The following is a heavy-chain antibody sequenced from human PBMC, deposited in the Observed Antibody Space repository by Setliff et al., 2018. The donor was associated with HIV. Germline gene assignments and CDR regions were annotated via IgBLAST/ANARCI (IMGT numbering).Heavy chain of an antibody. V-gene: IGHV4-59*11. Sequence: SETLSLTCAVSGVSISSQYWSWIRQPPGKGLEWIGFIYYNVNNNYNPSLKSRVSISVDTSKNQFSLRLGSVTAADTAVYYCTRGGSMTTLTTWGQGTLVTVSS. CDR3: TRGGSMTTLTT. D-gene: IGHD4-4*01. CDR1: GVSISSQY. J-gene: IGHJ4*02. CDR2: IYYNVNN.